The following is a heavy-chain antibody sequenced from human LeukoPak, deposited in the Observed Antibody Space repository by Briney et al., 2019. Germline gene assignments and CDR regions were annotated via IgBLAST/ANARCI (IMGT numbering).Heavy chain of an antibody. Sequence: PSETLSLTCAVSADSFSSHYWTGIRQPPGKGLEWIGYISYIGSTNYNPSLKSRVTISIDTSKNQFSLKLTSVTAADTAVYYCARDLVTVTKGFDIWGQGTMVSISS. D-gene: IGHD4-17*01. V-gene: IGHV4-59*11. CDR1: ADSFSSHY. J-gene: IGHJ3*02. CDR3: ARDLVTVTKGFDI. CDR2: ISYIGST.